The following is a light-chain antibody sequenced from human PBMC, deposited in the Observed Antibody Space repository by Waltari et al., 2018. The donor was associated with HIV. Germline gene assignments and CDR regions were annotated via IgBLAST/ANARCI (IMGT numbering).Light chain of an antibody. Sequence: EIVLTQSPGTLSLSLGERGTLSCRASQSVSSSGLVWYQQRPGQTPRLLIYGASNRATGIPDRFSGSGSGTDFTLTISRLEPEDFVVYYCQQYSNSLITFGQGTRLEIK. CDR1: QSVSSSG. V-gene: IGKV3-20*01. J-gene: IGKJ5*01. CDR3: QQYSNSLIT. CDR2: GAS.